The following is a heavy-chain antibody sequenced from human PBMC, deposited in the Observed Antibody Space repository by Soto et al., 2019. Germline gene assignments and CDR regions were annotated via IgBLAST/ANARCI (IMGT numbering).Heavy chain of an antibody. CDR2: IYPGDSDT. CDR1: GYSFTSYW. D-gene: IGHD6-13*01. Sequence: GESLKISCKGSGYSFTSYWNGWVRQMPGKGLEWMGIIYPGDSDTRYSPSFQGQVTISADKSISTAYLQWSSLKASDTAMYYCARRYSSSWSTDAFDIWGQGTMVT. J-gene: IGHJ3*02. V-gene: IGHV5-51*01. CDR3: ARRYSSSWSTDAFDI.